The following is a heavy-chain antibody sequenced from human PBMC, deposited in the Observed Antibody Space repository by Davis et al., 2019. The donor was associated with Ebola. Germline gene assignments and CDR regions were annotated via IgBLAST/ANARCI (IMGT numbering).Heavy chain of an antibody. D-gene: IGHD3-22*01. CDR3: ARDIGTMIGGLDY. CDR1: GGSTSSGDYY. Sequence: PSETLSLTCTVSGGSTSSGDYYWSWIRQPPGKGLEWIGYIYYSGSTYYNPSLKSRVTISVDTSKNQFSLKLSSVTAADTAVYYCARDIGTMIGGLDYWGQGTLVTVSS. V-gene: IGHV4-30-4*01. J-gene: IGHJ4*02. CDR2: IYYSGST.